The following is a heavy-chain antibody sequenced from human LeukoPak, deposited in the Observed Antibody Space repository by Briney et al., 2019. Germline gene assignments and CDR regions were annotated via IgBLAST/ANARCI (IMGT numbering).Heavy chain of an antibody. D-gene: IGHD4-17*01. CDR1: GGSINSYY. J-gene: IGHJ5*02. V-gene: IGHV4-59*01. CDR2: IYYSGST. Sequence: SETLSLTCTVSGGSINSYYWSWIRQPPGKGLEWSRYIYYSGSTNYNPSLKSRITISVDTANNQFSLKLSSVTAADTTVYYYARVRYGDYGPNWFDPWGQGTLVTVSS. CDR3: ARVRYGDYGPNWFDP.